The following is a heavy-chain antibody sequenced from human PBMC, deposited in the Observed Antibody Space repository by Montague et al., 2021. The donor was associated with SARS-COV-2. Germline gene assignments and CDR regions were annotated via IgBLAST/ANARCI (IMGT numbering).Heavy chain of an antibody. J-gene: IGHJ4*02. D-gene: IGHD2-15*01. CDR1: GLTFSDYA. Sequence: SLRLSCAASGLTFSDYAMHWVRQAPGKGLEWVAIISFDGSNKHYAVSVKGRFSISRDNSKNTVFLQMNRLRAEDTAVYYCAKDRDTRHTTPIDYWGQGTLVTVSS. V-gene: IGHV3-30*04. CDR2: ISFDGSNK. CDR3: AKDRDTRHTTPIDY.